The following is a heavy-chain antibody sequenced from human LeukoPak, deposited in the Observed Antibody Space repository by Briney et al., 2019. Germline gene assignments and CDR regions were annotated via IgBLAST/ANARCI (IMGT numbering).Heavy chain of an antibody. D-gene: IGHD3-10*01. CDR3: ARAYGSGSYYLGSALAI. Sequence: SETLSLTCTVSGYSISSGYYWAWIRQPPGQGLEWIGTVYHSGSTSYNAALKSRVTISVDTSKNQFSLRLNSVTAADTAVYYCARAYGSGSYYLGSALAIWGQGTMVTVSS. CDR1: GYSISSGYY. J-gene: IGHJ3*02. CDR2: VYHSGST. V-gene: IGHV4-38-2*02.